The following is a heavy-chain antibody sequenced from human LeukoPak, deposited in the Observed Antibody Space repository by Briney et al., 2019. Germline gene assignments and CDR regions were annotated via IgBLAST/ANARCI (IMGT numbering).Heavy chain of an antibody. CDR1: GFTVSSNY. J-gene: IGHJ6*02. CDR3: ARAPCYYYGMDV. CDR2: IYSGGST. Sequence: GGSLRLSCAASGFTVSSNYMSWVRQAPGKGLEWVSVIYSGGSTYYADSVKGRFTISRDNSKNTLYLQMNSLRAEDTAVYYCARAPCYYYGMDVWGQGTTVTVSS. V-gene: IGHV3-53*01.